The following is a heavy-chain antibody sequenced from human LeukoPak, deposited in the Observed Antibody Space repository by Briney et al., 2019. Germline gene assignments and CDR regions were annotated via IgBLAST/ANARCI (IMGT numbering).Heavy chain of an antibody. V-gene: IGHV1-18*01. CDR3: ARTLLLWFGKLHVAGAFDI. J-gene: IGHJ3*02. D-gene: IGHD3-10*01. Sequence: ASVKVSCKTSGYTFTTYGISWVRQAPGQGLEWMGWISAYNGNTNYAQKLQGRVTMTTETSTSTAYMELRSLRSDDTAVCYCARTLLLWFGKLHVAGAFDIWGQGTKVTVSS. CDR1: GYTFTTYG. CDR2: ISAYNGNT.